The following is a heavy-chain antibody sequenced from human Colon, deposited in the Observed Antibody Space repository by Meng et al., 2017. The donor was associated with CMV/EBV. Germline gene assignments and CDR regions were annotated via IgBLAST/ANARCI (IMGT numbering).Heavy chain of an antibody. J-gene: IGHJ4*02. Sequence: KASGGTYSSYMFSWVRQAPGQGIQWMGRIIPMVGRPNYAQKFKGRVTITADKSSNTAYMELNSLRSEDTAVYYCAVCGGDCYYGFDYWGQGTLVTVSS. CDR1: GGTYSSYM. V-gene: IGHV1-69*02. CDR3: AVCGGDCYYGFDY. D-gene: IGHD2-21*02. CDR2: IIPMVGRP.